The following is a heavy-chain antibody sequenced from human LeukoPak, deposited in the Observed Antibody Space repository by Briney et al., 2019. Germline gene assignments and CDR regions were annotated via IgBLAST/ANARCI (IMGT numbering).Heavy chain of an antibody. J-gene: IGHJ3*02. V-gene: IGHV1-18*01. CDR1: GYTFTSYG. CDR2: ISAYNGNT. D-gene: IGHD1-26*01. CDR3: ARDGELYSGSKGLFDI. Sequence: ASVKVSCKASGYTFTSYGISWVRQAPGQGLEWMGWISAYNGNTNYAHNLQGRVTTTTDTSTSTAYMELRNLRSDDTAVYYCARDGELYSGSKGLFDIWGQGTMVTVSS.